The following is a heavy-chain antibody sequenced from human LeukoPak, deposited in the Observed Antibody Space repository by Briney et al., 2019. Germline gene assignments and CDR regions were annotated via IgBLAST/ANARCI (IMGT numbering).Heavy chain of an antibody. J-gene: IGHJ6*02. CDR1: GFTVNTYD. CDR2: ISCSGGTR. V-gene: IGHV3-23*01. CDR3: ARERASYNYGLDV. Sequence: SGVSLRLSCEASGFTVNTYDMSWARQAPGKGLEWIAAISCSGGTRYIADSVEGRFTISRVISKDAVYLEQHSLTADDTALLCCARERASYNYGLDVWGQGTTVTVSS.